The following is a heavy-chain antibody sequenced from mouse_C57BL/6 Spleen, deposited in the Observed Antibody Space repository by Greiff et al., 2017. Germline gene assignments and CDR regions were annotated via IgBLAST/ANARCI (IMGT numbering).Heavy chain of an antibody. CDR2: IHPNSGST. D-gene: IGHD1-1*01. J-gene: IGHJ2*01. Sequence: VKLQQPGAELVKPGASVKLSCKASGYTFTSYWMHWVKQRPGQGLEWIGMIHPNSGSTNYNEKFKSKATLTVDKSSSTAYMQLSSLTSEDSAVYYCARDLTTGVAHVDYWGQGTTLTVSS. CDR3: ARDLTTGVAHVDY. V-gene: IGHV1-64*01. CDR1: GYTFTSYW.